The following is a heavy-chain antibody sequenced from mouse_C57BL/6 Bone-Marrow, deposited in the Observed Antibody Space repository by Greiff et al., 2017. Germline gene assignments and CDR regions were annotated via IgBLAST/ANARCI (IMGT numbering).Heavy chain of an antibody. Sequence: LVESGAELARPGASVKLSCKASGYTFTSYGISWVKQRTGQGLEWIGEIYPRSGNTYYNEKFKGKATLTADTSSSTAYMELRSLTSEDSAVYFCANYYGSSYWYFDVWGTGTTVTVSS. CDR2: IYPRSGNT. V-gene: IGHV1-81*01. CDR3: ANYYGSSYWYFDV. J-gene: IGHJ1*03. D-gene: IGHD1-1*01. CDR1: GYTFTSYG.